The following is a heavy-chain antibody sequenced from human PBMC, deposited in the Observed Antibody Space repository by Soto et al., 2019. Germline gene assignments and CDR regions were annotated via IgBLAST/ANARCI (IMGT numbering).Heavy chain of an antibody. CDR2: SRNKANSYTT. CDR3: KRGLGGGDWPGDGMDV. CDR1: GFSFSDQY. D-gene: IGHD2-21*02. J-gene: IGHJ6*02. V-gene: IGHV3-72*01. Sequence: EVQLVESGGGLVQPGGSLRLSCAASGFSFSDQYMDWVRQAPGKGLEWVGRSRNKANSYTTEYAASVKGRFTISRDDSKSSLYLKMNSLKIEDTAVYYCKRGLGGGDWPGDGMDVWGQGTTVTVSS.